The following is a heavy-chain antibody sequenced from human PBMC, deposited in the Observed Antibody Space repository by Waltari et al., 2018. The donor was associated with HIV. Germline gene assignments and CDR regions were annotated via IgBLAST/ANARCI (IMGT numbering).Heavy chain of an antibody. CDR1: GGSVSSSRYF. V-gene: IGHV4-39*01. J-gene: IGHJ2*01. Sequence: QLQLQESGPGLVKHSETLSLTCTVPGGSVSSSRYFWGWIRPPPGKGLEWIGRIYYPGRAYYNAYLKSRVTISVDTAKNQFSLKVTSVTAADTAVYYCARHALRVGAAYWNFDLWGRGTLVTVSS. CDR2: IYYPGRA. CDR3: ARHALRVGAAYWNFDL. D-gene: IGHD1-26*01.